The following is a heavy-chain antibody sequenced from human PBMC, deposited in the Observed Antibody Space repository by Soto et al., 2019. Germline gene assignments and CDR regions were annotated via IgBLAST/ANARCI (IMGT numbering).Heavy chain of an antibody. CDR3: TKAGFSSGWSPSYFDY. V-gene: IGHV3-23*01. Sequence: EVQLLESGGGLVQPGRSLRLSCAASGFTFSSYAMNWVRQAPGKGLEWVSAMSSTGGSTYYADSVKGRFTTPRDNSKNTLYLQMNTPILADTAVFRCTKAGFSSGWSPSYFDYGGQGTLVTGSS. CDR1: GFTFSSYA. J-gene: IGHJ4*02. D-gene: IGHD6-19*01. CDR2: MSSTGGST.